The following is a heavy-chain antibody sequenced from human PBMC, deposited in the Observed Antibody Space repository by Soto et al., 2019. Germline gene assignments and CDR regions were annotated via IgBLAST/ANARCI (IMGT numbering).Heavy chain of an antibody. CDR2: VYNSGNT. CDR1: GGSMTGYF. Sequence: QVQLQESGPGLVKPSETLSLTCTVSGGSMTGYFWTCIRQSAGKGLEWIGHVYNSGNTDYNPSLASRSTMAVDTSKRECSLKVKSVNAADTAVYYCARTHWVSGTEYWGQGTLVTVSS. CDR3: ARTHWVSGTEY. D-gene: IGHD7-27*01. V-gene: IGHV4-4*07. J-gene: IGHJ4*02.